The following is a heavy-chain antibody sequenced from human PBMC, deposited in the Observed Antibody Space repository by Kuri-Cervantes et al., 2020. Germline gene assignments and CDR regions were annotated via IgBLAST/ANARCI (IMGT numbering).Heavy chain of an antibody. CDR3: TQSGGPTMIVRRWYYFDY. CDR1: GYTFTGYY. CDR2: INPNSGGT. Sequence: ASVKVSCKASGYTFTGYYIHWVRQAPGQGLEWMGWINPNSGGTNYAQNFQGRVTMARDTSISTAYMELNRLRSDDTAVYYCTQSGGPTMIVRRWYYFDYWGQGTLVTVSS. J-gene: IGHJ4*02. V-gene: IGHV1-2*02. D-gene: IGHD3-22*01.